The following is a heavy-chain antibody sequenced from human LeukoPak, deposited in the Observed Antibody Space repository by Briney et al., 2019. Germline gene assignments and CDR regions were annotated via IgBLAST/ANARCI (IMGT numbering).Heavy chain of an antibody. Sequence: GGSLRLSCAASGFTFSSYAMNWVRQAPGKGLEWVSAITGSGGRTYYADSVKGRFTISRDNSKNTLYLQMNSLRAEDTAVYYCARNMGGGYFDYWGQGTLVTVSS. CDR2: ITGSGGRT. CDR1: GFTFSSYA. D-gene: IGHD3-16*01. V-gene: IGHV3-23*01. J-gene: IGHJ4*02. CDR3: ARNMGGGYFDY.